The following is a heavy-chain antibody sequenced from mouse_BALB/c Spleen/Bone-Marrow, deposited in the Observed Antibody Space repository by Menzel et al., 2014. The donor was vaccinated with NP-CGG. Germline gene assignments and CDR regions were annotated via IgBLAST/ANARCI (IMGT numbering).Heavy chain of an antibody. CDR3: ASPHFDYEHYYGMDY. D-gene: IGHD2-4*01. CDR1: GYSFTNYW. Sequence: VQLQQSGPQLVWPGASVKISCKASGYSFTNYWMLWVKQRPGQGLEWIGMIDPSDSETRLNQKFKDKATLTVDKSSSTAYMQLSSPTSEDSAVYDCASPHFDYEHYYGMDYWGQGTSVTVSS. J-gene: IGHJ4*01. CDR2: IDPSDSET. V-gene: IGHV1-74*04.